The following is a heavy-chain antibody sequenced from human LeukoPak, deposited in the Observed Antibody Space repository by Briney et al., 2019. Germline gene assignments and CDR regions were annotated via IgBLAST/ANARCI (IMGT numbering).Heavy chain of an antibody. D-gene: IGHD3-9*01. CDR2: ISGSGGST. Sequence: GGSLRLSCAASGFTFSSYGMSWVRQAPGKGLEWVSAISGSGGSTYYADSVKGRFTISRDNSKNTLYLQMNSLRAEDTAVYYCAKVDVGLRYFDWYYMDVWGKGTTVTISS. J-gene: IGHJ6*03. CDR3: AKVDVGLRYFDWYYMDV. CDR1: GFTFSSYG. V-gene: IGHV3-23*01.